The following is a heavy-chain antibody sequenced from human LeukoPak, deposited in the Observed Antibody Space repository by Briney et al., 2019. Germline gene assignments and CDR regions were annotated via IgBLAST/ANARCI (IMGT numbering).Heavy chain of an antibody. CDR2: IYPGDSDT. CDR3: ASRKIVGATRGAFDI. Sequence: GESLKISCKGSGYSFTSYWIGWVRQMPGKGLEWMGIIYPGDSDTRYSPSFQGQVTISADKSISTAYLQWSSLKASDTAMYYCASRKIVGATRGAFDIWGQGTMVTVYS. V-gene: IGHV5-51*01. D-gene: IGHD1-26*01. J-gene: IGHJ3*02. CDR1: GYSFTSYW.